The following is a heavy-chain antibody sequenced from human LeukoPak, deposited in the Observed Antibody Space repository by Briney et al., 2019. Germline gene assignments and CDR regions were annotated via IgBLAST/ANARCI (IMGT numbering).Heavy chain of an antibody. CDR1: GFTFSSYA. J-gene: IGHJ4*01. CDR3: AKVHLSYYFDY. CDR2: ISSSGGNT. Sequence: PRGSPRLSCAASGFTFSSYAMRWVRQAPGKGLGWVSAISSSGGNTYYADSVKGRFTISRDNSKNTLYLEMNSLRAEDTAVYYCAKVHLSYYFDYWGHGNL. V-gene: IGHV3-23*01.